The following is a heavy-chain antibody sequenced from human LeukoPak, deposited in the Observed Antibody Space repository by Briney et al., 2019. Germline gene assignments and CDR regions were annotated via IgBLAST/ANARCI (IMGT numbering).Heavy chain of an antibody. CDR1: GYTLTGYC. CDR2: INPNSGGT. V-gene: IGHV1-2*02. J-gene: IGHJ4*02. CDR3: ARVRGDSSGYYPIDY. Sequence: ASVKISCKASGYTLTGYCMHWVRQAPGQGLEWMGWINPNSGGTHYAQKFQGRVTITRDTSISTAYMELSRLRSDDTAVYYCARVRGDSSGYYPIDYWGQGTLVTVSS. D-gene: IGHD3-22*01.